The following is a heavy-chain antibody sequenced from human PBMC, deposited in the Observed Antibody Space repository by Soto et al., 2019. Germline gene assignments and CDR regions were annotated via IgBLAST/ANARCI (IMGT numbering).Heavy chain of an antibody. Sequence: QVQLQESGPGLVKPSQTLSLTCTVSGGSISGGDYYWRWIRQHPGKGLEWIGYIYDSGSTHHNPSLKSPVILSLDVSKNQFPLKLSSVPAADTAVYYWARAAATAGRDWYFDLWGRGTLVTVSS. CDR2: IYDSGST. CDR1: GGSISGGDYY. J-gene: IGHJ2*01. CDR3: ARAAATAGRDWYFDL. D-gene: IGHD6-13*01. V-gene: IGHV4-31*01.